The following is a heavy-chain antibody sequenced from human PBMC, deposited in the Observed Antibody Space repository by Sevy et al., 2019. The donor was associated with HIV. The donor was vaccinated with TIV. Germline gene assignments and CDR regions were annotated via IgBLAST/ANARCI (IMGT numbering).Heavy chain of an antibody. V-gene: IGHV3-30*18. D-gene: IGHD5-12*01. J-gene: IGHJ5*02. CDR2: ISYDGSNK. Sequence: GGSLRLSCAASGFTFSSYGMHWVRQAPGKGLEWVAVISYDGSNKYYADSVKGRFTISRDNSKNTLYLQMNSLRAEDTAVYYCAKEAEGSIVATIRGAHWYNWFDPWGQGTLVTVSS. CDR3: AKEAEGSIVATIRGAHWYNWFDP. CDR1: GFTFSSYG.